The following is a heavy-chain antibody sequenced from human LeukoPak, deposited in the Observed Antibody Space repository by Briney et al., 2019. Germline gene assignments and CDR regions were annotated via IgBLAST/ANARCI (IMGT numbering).Heavy chain of an antibody. Sequence: GGSLRLSFPASGFTFSNSWMHWVRHTPGKGLIWVSRINRDGSGTNYADSVKGRFTISRDNAKNTLYLQMDSLRADDTAVYYCARDLSYGLDYWGQGALVTVSS. CDR2: INRDGSGT. V-gene: IGHV3-74*01. CDR1: GFTFSNSW. J-gene: IGHJ4*02. D-gene: IGHD3-16*01. CDR3: ARDLSYGLDY.